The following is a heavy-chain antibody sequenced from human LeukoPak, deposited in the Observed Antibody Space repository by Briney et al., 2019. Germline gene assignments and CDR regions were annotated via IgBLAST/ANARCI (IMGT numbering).Heavy chain of an antibody. CDR3: ARDLEGDYFDY. CDR2: ISYDGGNK. J-gene: IGHJ4*02. Sequence: GGSLRLSCAASGFTFSSYAMHWVRQAPGKGLEWVAVISYDGGNKYYADSVKGRFTISRDNSKNTLYLQMNSLRAEDTAVYYCARDLEGDYFDYWGQGTLVTVSS. V-gene: IGHV3-30-3*01. D-gene: IGHD3-16*01. CDR1: GFTFSSYA.